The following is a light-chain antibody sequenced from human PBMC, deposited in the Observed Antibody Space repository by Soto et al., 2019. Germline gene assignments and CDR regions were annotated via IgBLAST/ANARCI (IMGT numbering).Light chain of an antibody. Sequence: EIVMTQSPATLSVSPGDRAALSCRASQSVSSNLAWYQQKPGQAPRLLIFAASTRATGIPSRFSGSGSGTEFTLTISSLQSEDFAVYFCQEYNNRPFTFGPGTKVDIK. CDR2: AAS. J-gene: IGKJ3*01. CDR1: QSVSSN. V-gene: IGKV3-15*01. CDR3: QEYNNRPFT.